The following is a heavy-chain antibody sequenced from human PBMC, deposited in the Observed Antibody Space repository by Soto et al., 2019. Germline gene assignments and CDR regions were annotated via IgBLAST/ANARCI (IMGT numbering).Heavy chain of an antibody. CDR2: FDPEDGET. J-gene: IGHJ4*02. D-gene: IGHD2-2*01. CDR3: AIGYCSSTSCYVYDY. Sequence: ASVKVSCKVSGYTLTELSMHWVRQAPGKGLEWMGGFDPEDGETIYAQKFQGRVTMTEDTSTDTVYMELSSLGSEDTAVYYCAIGYCSSTSCYVYDYWGQGTLVTVSS. V-gene: IGHV1-24*01. CDR1: GYTLTELS.